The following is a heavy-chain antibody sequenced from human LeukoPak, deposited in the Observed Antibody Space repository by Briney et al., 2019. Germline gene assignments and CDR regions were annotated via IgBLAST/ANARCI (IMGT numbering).Heavy chain of an antibody. J-gene: IGHJ2*01. Sequence: GGPVSLSCAPCGFTYSIYSMHCVPEARGGALEGVSYFSSSSRTIYYADYVKGRFTISRENAKNSLYLQMNSRRAEDAAVYYCARDPGIAAARWYFDLWGRGTLVTVSS. D-gene: IGHD6-13*01. CDR3: ARDPGIAAARWYFDL. CDR2: FSSSSRTI. V-gene: IGHV3-48*04. CDR1: GFTYSIYS.